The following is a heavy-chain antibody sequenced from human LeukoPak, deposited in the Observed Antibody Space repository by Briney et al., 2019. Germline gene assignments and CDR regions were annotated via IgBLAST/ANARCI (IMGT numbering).Heavy chain of an antibody. Sequence: SETLSLTCAVYGGSFSGYHWSWIRQPPGKGLEWIGEINHSGSTNYNPSLKSRVTISVDTSKNQFSLKLSSVTAADTAVYYCARPIAAAGTFRGRFDPWGQGTLVTVSS. D-gene: IGHD6-13*01. V-gene: IGHV4-34*01. CDR1: GGSFSGYH. CDR2: INHSGST. CDR3: ARPIAAAGTFRGRFDP. J-gene: IGHJ5*02.